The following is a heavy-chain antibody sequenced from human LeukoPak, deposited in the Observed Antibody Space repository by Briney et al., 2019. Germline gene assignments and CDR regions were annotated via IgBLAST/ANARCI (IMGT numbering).Heavy chain of an antibody. Sequence: PGGSLRLSCAVSGFTLSRFGVEWVRQAPGKGLEWVAGIQYDGSKNYYGDSVKGRFTISRDNSKNMVYLQMNSLRAEVTAVYYCARHLLYSGRYSWYCDLWGRGTPVTVSS. J-gene: IGHJ2*01. CDR2: IQYDGSKN. D-gene: IGHD1-26*01. CDR3: ARHLLYSGRYSWYCDL. CDR1: GFTLSRFG. V-gene: IGHV3-33*05.